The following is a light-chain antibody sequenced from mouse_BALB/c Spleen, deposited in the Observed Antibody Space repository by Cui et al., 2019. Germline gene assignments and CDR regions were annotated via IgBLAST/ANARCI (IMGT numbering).Light chain of an antibody. Sequence: DIKMTQSPSSMYAFLGERVTITCKARQDINSYLSWFQQKPGKSPKTLIYRANRLVDGVPSRFSGSGSGQDYSITISSLEYEDMGIYYCLQYDEFPYTFGGGTKLEIK. J-gene: IGKJ2*01. CDR2: RAN. V-gene: IGKV14-111*01. CDR3: LQYDEFPYT. CDR1: QDINSY.